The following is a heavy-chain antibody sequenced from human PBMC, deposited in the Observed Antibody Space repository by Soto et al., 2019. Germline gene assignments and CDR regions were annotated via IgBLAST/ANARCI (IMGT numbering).Heavy chain of an antibody. CDR2: ISWNSGSI. J-gene: IGHJ4*02. CDR1: GFTFDDYA. V-gene: IGHV3-9*01. CDR3: AKDTGDDYIWGSFGY. D-gene: IGHD3-16*01. Sequence: DVQLVESGGGLVQPGRSLRLSCAASGFTFDDYAMHWVRQAPGKGLEWVSGISWNSGSIGYADSVKGRFTISRDNAKNSLYLQMNSLRAEDTALYYCAKDTGDDYIWGSFGYWGQGTLVTVSS.